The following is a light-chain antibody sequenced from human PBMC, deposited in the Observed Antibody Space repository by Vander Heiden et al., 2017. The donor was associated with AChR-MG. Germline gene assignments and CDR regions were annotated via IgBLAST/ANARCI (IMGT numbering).Light chain of an antibody. J-gene: IGLJ2*01. CDR3: QEWDSSTWV. CDR2: QDT. V-gene: IGLV3-1*01. Sequence: SYELTQSPSISVSPGQTASITCSGDKLGEKYACWYQQKPGQSPVWVIYQDTKRPSGIPERFSGSNSATTATLTISGTQAMDESFYYCQEWDSSTWVFGGGTKLTVI. CDR1: KLGEKY.